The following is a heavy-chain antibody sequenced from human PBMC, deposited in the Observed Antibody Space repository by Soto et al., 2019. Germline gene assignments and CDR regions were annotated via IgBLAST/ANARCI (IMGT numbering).Heavy chain of an antibody. CDR3: VKYYYDSSGYYGLNPFDI. Sequence: GGSMRLSCLASRFTFSNYAMHWVRQAPGKGLEYVSTISSNGDSTYYADSVKGRFTISRDNSKNTLYLQMSSLRAEDTAAYYCVKYYYDSSGYYGLNPFDIWGQGTMVTVSS. V-gene: IGHV3-64D*06. J-gene: IGHJ3*02. CDR2: ISSNGDST. D-gene: IGHD3-22*01. CDR1: RFTFSNYA.